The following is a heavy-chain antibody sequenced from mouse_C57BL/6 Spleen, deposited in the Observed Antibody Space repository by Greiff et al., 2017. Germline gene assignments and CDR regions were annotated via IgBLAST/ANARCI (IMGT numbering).Heavy chain of an antibody. J-gene: IGHJ4*01. Sequence: QVQLQQSGAELARPGASVKMSCKASGYTFTSYSMHWVQQRPGQGLEWIGYINPSSGYTKSNQKFKDKATLTVDKSSSTAYMQLSSLTSEDCAAYYCASYGSILFAMDYWGQGTSVTVSS. CDR1: GYTFTSYS. D-gene: IGHD1-1*01. CDR2: INPSSGYT. V-gene: IGHV1-4*01. CDR3: ASYGSILFAMDY.